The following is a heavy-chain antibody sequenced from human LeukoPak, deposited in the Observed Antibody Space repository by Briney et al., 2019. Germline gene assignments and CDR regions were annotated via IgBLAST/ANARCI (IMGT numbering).Heavy chain of an antibody. CDR3: AKNLGLAVAGTLGY. Sequence: GGSLRLSCSASGFTFSSYGMHWVRQAPGKGLEWVAVISYDGSNKYYADSVKGRFTISRDNSKNTLYLQMNSLRAEDTAVYYCAKNLGLAVAGTLGYWGQGTLVTVSS. J-gene: IGHJ4*02. CDR2: ISYDGSNK. D-gene: IGHD6-19*01. CDR1: GFTFSSYG. V-gene: IGHV3-30*18.